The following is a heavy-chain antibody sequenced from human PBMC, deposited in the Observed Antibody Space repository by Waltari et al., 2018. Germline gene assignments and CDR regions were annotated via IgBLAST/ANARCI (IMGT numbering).Heavy chain of an antibody. CDR2: INPKRGGT. D-gene: IGHD2-2*01. J-gene: IGHJ5*02. CDR1: GYTFTGYY. Sequence: QVQLVQSGAEVKKPGASVKVSCKASGYTFTGYYMHWVRQAPGHGREWMGWINPKRGGTNYAQKFQGRVTMTRDTSISTAYMELSTLRSDDTAVDYGARDIRPYGSSTSCYEVWFDPWGQGTLVTVSS. CDR3: ARDIRPYGSSTSCYEVWFDP. V-gene: IGHV1-2*02.